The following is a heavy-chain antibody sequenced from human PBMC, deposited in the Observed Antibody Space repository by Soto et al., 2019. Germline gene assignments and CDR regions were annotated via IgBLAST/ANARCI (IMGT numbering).Heavy chain of an antibody. CDR2: ISYDGSNT. CDR3: AKEQFGTFGVSIPPTLTYFDY. Sequence: GGSLRLSCEASGFTFSRYAMHWVRQAPGKGLEWVAVISYDGSNTFFADSVRGRFTISRDNSKNTLYLQMNTLRVEDTAVYFCAKEQFGTFGVSIPPTLTYFDYWGQGTPVTVSS. V-gene: IGHV3-30*18. J-gene: IGHJ4*02. CDR1: GFTFSRYA. D-gene: IGHD3-3*01.